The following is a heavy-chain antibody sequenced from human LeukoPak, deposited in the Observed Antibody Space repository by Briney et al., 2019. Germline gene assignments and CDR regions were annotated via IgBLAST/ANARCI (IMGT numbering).Heavy chain of an antibody. Sequence: SETLSLTCTVSGVSISSYYWSWIRQPPGKGLEWIGYIYYSGSTNYNPSLKSRVTISVDTSKNQFSLKLSSVTAADTAVYYCARGDSSGYYSLTDYWGQGTLVTVSS. CDR3: ARGDSSGYYSLTDY. D-gene: IGHD3-22*01. CDR2: IYYSGST. V-gene: IGHV4-59*01. J-gene: IGHJ4*02. CDR1: GVSISSYY.